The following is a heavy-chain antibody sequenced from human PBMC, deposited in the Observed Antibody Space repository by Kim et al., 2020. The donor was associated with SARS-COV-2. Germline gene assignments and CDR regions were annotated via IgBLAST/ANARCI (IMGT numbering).Heavy chain of an antibody. J-gene: IGHJ4*02. CDR2: ISGSGGST. D-gene: IGHD3-10*01. CDR1: GFTFSSYA. CDR3: AKKYGPPSGGYYGSGSYYKSLLWKDY. Sequence: GGSLRLSCAASGFTFSSYAMSWVRQAPGKGLEWVSAISGSGGSTYYADSVKGRFTISRDNSKNTLYLQMNSLRAEDTAVYYCAKKYGPPSGGYYGSGSYYKSLLWKDYWGQGTLVTVSS. V-gene: IGHV3-23*01.